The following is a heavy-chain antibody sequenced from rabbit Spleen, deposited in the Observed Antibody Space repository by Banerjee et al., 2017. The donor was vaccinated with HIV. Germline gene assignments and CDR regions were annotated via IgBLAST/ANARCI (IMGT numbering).Heavy chain of an antibody. CDR2: IYAGSSGST. D-gene: IGHD8-1*01. CDR1: GFTLSSYW. V-gene: IGHV1S40*01. Sequence: QSLEESGGDLVKPGASLTLTCTASGFTLSSYWMCWVRQAPGKGLEWIACIYAGSSGSTYYASWAKGRFTISKTSSTTVTLQMTSLTAADTATYFCARDAGSYDYIDGYFNLWGQGTLVTVS. CDR3: ARDAGSYDYIDGYFNL. J-gene: IGHJ4*01.